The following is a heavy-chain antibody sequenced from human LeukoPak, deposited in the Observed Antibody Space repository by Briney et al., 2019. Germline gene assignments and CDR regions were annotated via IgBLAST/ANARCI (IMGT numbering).Heavy chain of an antibody. J-gene: IGHJ4*02. D-gene: IGHD3-10*01. CDR3: AREPYYYGSGSYSGCDY. Sequence: SETLSLTCTVSGGSISSYYWSWIRQPPGKGLEWIGYIYYSGSTNYNPSLKSRVTISVDTSKNQFSLKLSSVTAADTAVYYCAREPYYYGSGSYSGCDYWGQGTLVTVSS. V-gene: IGHV4-59*01. CDR2: IYYSGST. CDR1: GGSISSYY.